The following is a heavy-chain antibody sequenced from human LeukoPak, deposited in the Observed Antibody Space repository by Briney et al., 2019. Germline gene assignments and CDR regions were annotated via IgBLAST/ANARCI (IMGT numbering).Heavy chain of an antibody. CDR2: INHSGST. CDR1: GGSFSGYY. D-gene: IGHD4-11*01. CDR3: ARDRSLTVTTPMSWFDP. V-gene: IGHV4-34*01. Sequence: PSETLSLTCAVYGGSFSGYYWSWIRQPPGKGLEWIGEINHSGSTNYNPSLKSRVTISVDTSKNQFSLKLSSVTAADTAVYYCARDRSLTVTTPMSWFDPWGQGTLVTVSS. J-gene: IGHJ5*02.